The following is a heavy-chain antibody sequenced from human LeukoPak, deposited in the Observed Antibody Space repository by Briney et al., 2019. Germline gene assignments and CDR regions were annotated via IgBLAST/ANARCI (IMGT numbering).Heavy chain of an antibody. V-gene: IGHV3-9*01. J-gene: IGHJ4*02. Sequence: WGLRLSCAASGFTFDDYAMHWVRQAPGKGLEWVSGISWNSGSIGYADSVKGRFTISRDNAKNSLYLQMNSLRAEDTAVYYCARRTVVPAAEYERWGQGTLVTVSS. D-gene: IGHD2-2*01. CDR3: ARRTVVPAAEYER. CDR2: ISWNSGSI. CDR1: GFTFDDYA.